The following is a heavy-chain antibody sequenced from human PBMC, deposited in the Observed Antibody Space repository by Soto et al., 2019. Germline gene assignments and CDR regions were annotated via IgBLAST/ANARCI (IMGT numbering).Heavy chain of an antibody. CDR3: ARGPLPREDYYYYYGMDV. J-gene: IGHJ6*02. D-gene: IGHD1-26*01. V-gene: IGHV1-2*04. CDR1: GYTFTGYY. CDR2: INPNSGGT. Sequence: GASVKVSCKASGYTFTGYYMHWVRQAPGQGLEWMGWINPNSGGTNYAQKFQGWVTMTRDTSISTAYMELSRLRSDDTAVYYCARGPLPREDYYYYYGMDVWGQGTTVTVSS.